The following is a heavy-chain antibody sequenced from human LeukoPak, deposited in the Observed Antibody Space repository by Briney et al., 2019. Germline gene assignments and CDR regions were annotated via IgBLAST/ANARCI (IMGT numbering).Heavy chain of an antibody. CDR2: IFHSGST. CDR1: GGSISSYY. V-gene: IGHV4-59*01. J-gene: IGHJ4*02. Sequence: SQTLSLTCTVSGGSISSYYWGWIRQPPGKGLEWIGYIFHSGSTNSNPSLKSRVTISVDTSKNQFSLKLSSVTAADTAVYYCARSAFGDYSFDYWGQGTLVTVSS. CDR3: ARSAFGDYSFDY. D-gene: IGHD3-16*01.